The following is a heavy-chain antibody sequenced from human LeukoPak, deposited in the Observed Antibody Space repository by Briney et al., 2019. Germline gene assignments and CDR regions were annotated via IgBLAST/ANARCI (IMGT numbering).Heavy chain of an antibody. CDR2: IIPILGIA. D-gene: IGHD5-24*01. CDR3: ASREMATNPAIDY. CDR1: GGTFSSYT. J-gene: IGHJ4*02. Sequence: SVKVSCKASGGTFSSYTISWVRQAPGQGLEWMGRIIPILGIANYAQKFQGRVTITADKSTSTAYMELSSLRSEDTALYYCASREMATNPAIDYWGQGTLVTVSS. V-gene: IGHV1-69*02.